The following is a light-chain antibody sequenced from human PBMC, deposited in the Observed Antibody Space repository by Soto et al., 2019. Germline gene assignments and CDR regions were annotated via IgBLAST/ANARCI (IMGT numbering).Light chain of an antibody. J-gene: IGLJ1*01. CDR3: ASYTSISTFV. Sequence: QSALTQPASVSGSPGQSITISCTGTSSDVGTYNYVSWYQQHPVKAPKLMIYEVNNRPSGVSNRFSGSKSGNTASLTISGLQAEDEADYYCASYTSISTFVFGTGTKLTVL. CDR1: SSDVGTYNY. CDR2: EVN. V-gene: IGLV2-14*01.